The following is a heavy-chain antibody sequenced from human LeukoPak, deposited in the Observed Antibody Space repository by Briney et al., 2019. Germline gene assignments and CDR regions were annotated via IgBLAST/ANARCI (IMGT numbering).Heavy chain of an antibody. J-gene: IGHJ6*04. D-gene: IGHD2-2*01. CDR2: IGSSSSYI. CDR1: GFTLRRFG. Sequence: GGPLSLPCAASGFTLRRFGMNGSPGAPGRGREGVPPIGSSSSYIYYADSVKGRFTISRDNAKNSLYLQMNSLRAEDTAVYYCASYCSSTSCYTYYYGMDVWGKGTTVTVSS. CDR3: ASYCSSTSCYTYYYGMDV. V-gene: IGHV3-21*01.